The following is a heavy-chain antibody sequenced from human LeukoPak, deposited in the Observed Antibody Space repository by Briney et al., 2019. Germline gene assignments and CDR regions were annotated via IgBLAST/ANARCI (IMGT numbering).Heavy chain of an antibody. J-gene: IGHJ4*02. D-gene: IGHD2-15*01. CDR3: AREGVATPFDY. CDR1: GYSFSLYY. CDR2: INPGDGST. V-gene: IGHV1-46*01. Sequence: ASVKASCKASGYSFSLYYLHWVRQAPGQGPEWMGMINPGDGSTTYRQKFKGRVTLTRDMSTSTIYMELSRLRSDDTAVYYCAREGVATPFDYWGQGTLVTVSS.